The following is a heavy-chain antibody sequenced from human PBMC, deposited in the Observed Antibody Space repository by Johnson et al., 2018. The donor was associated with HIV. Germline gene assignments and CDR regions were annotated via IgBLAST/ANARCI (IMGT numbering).Heavy chain of an antibody. D-gene: IGHD7-27*01. CDR1: GFTFSSYD. Sequence: VQLVESGGGLVQPGGSLRLSCAASGFTFSSYDMHWVRQATGKGLEWVSAIGTAGDTYYPGSVKGRFTISRENAKNSLYLQMNSLRAGDTAVYYCARAYLNWGRGAFDIWGQGTMVTVSS. J-gene: IGHJ3*02. CDR2: IGTAGDT. CDR3: ARAYLNWGRGAFDI. V-gene: IGHV3-13*01.